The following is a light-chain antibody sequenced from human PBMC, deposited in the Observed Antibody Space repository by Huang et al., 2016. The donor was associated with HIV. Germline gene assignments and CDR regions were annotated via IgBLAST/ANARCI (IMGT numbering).Light chain of an antibody. V-gene: IGKV3-20*01. CDR1: QTISSTY. Sequence: EIVLTQSPGTLSLSPGERATLSCRASQTISSTYLAWYQQKPGQAPRLLIYAAASRASGSPDRFSGSGSGTDFTLTIYRLEPEDFAVYYCQQYDTSPPALTFGGGTKVEIK. CDR3: QQYDTSPPALT. CDR2: AAA. J-gene: IGKJ4*01.